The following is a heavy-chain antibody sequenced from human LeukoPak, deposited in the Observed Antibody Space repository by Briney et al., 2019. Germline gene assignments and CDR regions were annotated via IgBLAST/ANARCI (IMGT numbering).Heavy chain of an antibody. CDR1: GGSISSYY. V-gene: IGHV4-59*01. Sequence: PSETLSLTCTVSGGSISSYYWSWIRQPPGKGLEWIGYIYYNGSTDYNPSLKSRVTISVDTSKNQFSLKLSSLTAADTAVYYCAREGVTNYYFDYWGQGTLVTVSS. CDR2: IYYNGST. CDR3: AREGVTNYYFDY. J-gene: IGHJ4*02. D-gene: IGHD4-11*01.